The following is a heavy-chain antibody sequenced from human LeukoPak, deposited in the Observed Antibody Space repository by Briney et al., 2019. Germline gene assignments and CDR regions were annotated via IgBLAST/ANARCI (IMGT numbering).Heavy chain of an antibody. Sequence: SETLSLTCAVYGGSFSGYYWSWIREPPGKGLEWIGEINHSGSTNYNPSLTSRVTISVDTSKNQFSLKLSSVTAADTAVYYCARGQRGYFDPLYGYYYYYMDVWGKGTTVTISS. CDR2: INHSGST. D-gene: IGHD3-9*01. CDR3: ARGQRGYFDPLYGYYYYYMDV. CDR1: GGSFSGYY. J-gene: IGHJ6*03. V-gene: IGHV4-34*01.